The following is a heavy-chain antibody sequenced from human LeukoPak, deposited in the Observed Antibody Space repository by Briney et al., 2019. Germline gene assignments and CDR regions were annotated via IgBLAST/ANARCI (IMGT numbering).Heavy chain of an antibody. CDR2: IYSSGST. V-gene: IGHV3-53*01. Sequence: PGGSLRLSCAASGLTVSSNYMSWVRQAPGKGLEWVSVIYSSGSTYYADSVKGRFTISRDNSKNTLYLQMNSLRAEDTAVYYCARDSVYSYAYWFDPWGQGTLVTVSS. CDR3: ARDSVYSYAYWFDP. CDR1: GLTVSSNY. D-gene: IGHD5-18*01. J-gene: IGHJ5*02.